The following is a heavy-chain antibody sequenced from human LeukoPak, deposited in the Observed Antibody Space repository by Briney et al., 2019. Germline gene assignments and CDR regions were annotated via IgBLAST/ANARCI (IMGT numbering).Heavy chain of an antibody. CDR2: ISAYNGNA. V-gene: IGHV1-18*01. D-gene: IGHD3-22*01. CDR1: GYTFTSYG. J-gene: IGHJ6*02. Sequence: ASVKASCKASGYTFTSYGISWVRQAPGQGLEWMGWISAYNGNANYAQKFQGRVTMTTDTSTSTAYMEVRSLRSDDTAVYYCAREGFDTSGYGMDVWGQGTTVTVSS. CDR3: AREGFDTSGYGMDV.